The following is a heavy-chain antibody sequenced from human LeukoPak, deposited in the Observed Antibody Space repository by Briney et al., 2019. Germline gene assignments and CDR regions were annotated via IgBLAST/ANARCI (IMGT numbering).Heavy chain of an antibody. CDR3: AGVMGGSYWSDWFDP. CDR1: GFTFDDYA. D-gene: IGHD1-26*01. Sequence: GGSLRLSCAASGFTFDDYAMHWVRQAPGKGLEWVSGISWNSGSIGYADSVKGRFTISRDNAKNSLYLQVNSLRAEDTALYYCAGVMGGSYWSDWFDPWGQGTLVTVSS. V-gene: IGHV3-9*01. CDR2: ISWNSGSI. J-gene: IGHJ5*02.